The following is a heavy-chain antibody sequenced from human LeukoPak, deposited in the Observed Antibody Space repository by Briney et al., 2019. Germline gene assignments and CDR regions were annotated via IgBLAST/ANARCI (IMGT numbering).Heavy chain of an antibody. CDR1: GGSFSTDY. CDR3: ARAVISFAGLIAKGFDS. D-gene: IGHD3-16*02. Sequence: PSETLSLTCTVSGGSFSTDYWSWIRQPPGKGLEWIGYIYYSGFTDYNPSLKSRVTMSVDTSENQFSLKLSSVTAADTAVYFCARAVISFAGLIAKGFDSWGQGTLVTISS. CDR2: IYYSGFT. J-gene: IGHJ4*02. V-gene: IGHV4-59*01.